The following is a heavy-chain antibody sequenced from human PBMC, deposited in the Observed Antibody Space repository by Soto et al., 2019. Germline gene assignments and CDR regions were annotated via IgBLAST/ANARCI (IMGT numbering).Heavy chain of an antibody. Sequence: QVQLVQSGAEVKKPGASVKVSCKASGYTFTSNYMHWVRQAPGQGLEWMGIINPSGGGTSYAQKCQARVTMTADTSTSTVYMELSSLRSEDTAVYYCARDSTLAYWGQGTLVTVSS. CDR2: INPSGGGT. CDR1: GYTFTSNY. J-gene: IGHJ4*02. V-gene: IGHV1-46*01. CDR3: ARDSTLAY.